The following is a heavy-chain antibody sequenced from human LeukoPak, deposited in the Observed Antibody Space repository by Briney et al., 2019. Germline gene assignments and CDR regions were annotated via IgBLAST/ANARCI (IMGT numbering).Heavy chain of an antibody. D-gene: IGHD3-10*01. V-gene: IGHV4-59*01. CDR1: GGSISSYY. CDR2: IYYSGST. J-gene: IGHJ3*02. Sequence: SETLSLTCTVSGGSISSYYWNWIRQPPGKGLEWIGYIYYSGSTNYNPSLKSRVTISVDTSKNQFSLKLSSVAAADTAVYYCARTMVRGVTDAFDIWGQGTMVTVSS. CDR3: ARTMVRGVTDAFDI.